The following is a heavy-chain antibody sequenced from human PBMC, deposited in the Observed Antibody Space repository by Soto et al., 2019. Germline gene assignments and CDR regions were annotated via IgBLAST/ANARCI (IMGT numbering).Heavy chain of an antibody. CDR3: ARDGGYESYYYYMDV. V-gene: IGHV1-18*01. J-gene: IGHJ6*03. CDR1: GYTFTSYG. Sequence: ASVKVSCKASGYTFTSYGISWLRQAPGQGLEWMGWISAYNGNTNYAQKLQGRVTMTTDTSTSTAYMELRSLRSDDTAVYYCARDGGYESYYYYMDVWGKGTTVTVSS. D-gene: IGHD2-15*01. CDR2: ISAYNGNT.